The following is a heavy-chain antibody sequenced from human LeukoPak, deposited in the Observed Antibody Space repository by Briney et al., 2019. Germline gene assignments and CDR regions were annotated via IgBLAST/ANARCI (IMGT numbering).Heavy chain of an antibody. V-gene: IGHV4-34*01. D-gene: IGHD2-2*01. Sequence: PSETLSLTCAVYGVSFSGYYWSWIRQPPGKGLEWIGEINHSGSTNYNPSLKSRVTISVDTSKNQFSLKLSSVTAADTAVYYCARGGQRGYCSSTSCSRRYFDYWGQGTLVTVSS. CDR2: INHSGST. J-gene: IGHJ4*02. CDR1: GVSFSGYY. CDR3: ARGGQRGYCSSTSCSRRYFDY.